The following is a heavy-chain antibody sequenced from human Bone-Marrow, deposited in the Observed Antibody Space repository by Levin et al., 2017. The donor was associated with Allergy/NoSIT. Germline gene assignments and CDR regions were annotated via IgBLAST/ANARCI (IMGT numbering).Heavy chain of an antibody. V-gene: IGHV3-7*01. CDR2: IKGDGIEI. Sequence: GGSLRLSCEASGFSFSSYWMSWVRQAPGKGLEWVANIKGDGIEIYYAASVRGRFTIARDAAQNSLFLQMNSLRPEDTAVYYCARNSQDPGALLLYFDPWGQGSLVTVSS. CDR1: GFSFSSYW. J-gene: IGHJ4*02. D-gene: IGHD2/OR15-2a*01. CDR3: ARNSQDPGALLLYFDP.